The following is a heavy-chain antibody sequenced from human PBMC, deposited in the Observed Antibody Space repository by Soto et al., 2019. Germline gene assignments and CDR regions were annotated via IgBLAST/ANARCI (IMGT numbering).Heavy chain of an antibody. J-gene: IGHJ5*02. CDR2: IWYDGSNK. CDR1: GFPFRSYG. Sequence: PWGSLGLSCAASGFPFRSYGMHWVRPAPGKGLEWVAVIWYDGSNKYYADSVKGRFTISRDNSKNTLYLQMNSLRAEDTAVYYCARDEKGFDFWSGHSNNNWFDPWGQGTLVTVSS. CDR3: ARDEKGFDFWSGHSNNNWFDP. V-gene: IGHV3-33*01. D-gene: IGHD3-3*01.